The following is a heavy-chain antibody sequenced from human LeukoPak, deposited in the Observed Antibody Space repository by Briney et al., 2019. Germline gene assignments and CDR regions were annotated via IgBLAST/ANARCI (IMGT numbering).Heavy chain of an antibody. J-gene: IGHJ4*02. V-gene: IGHV1-2*02. D-gene: IGHD1-26*01. CDR1: GYTFTGYY. Sequence: ASVKVSCKASGYTFTGYYVHWVRQAPGQGLEWMGWINPNSGGTNYAQKFQGRVTMTRDTSISTAYMELSRLRSDDTAVYYCARDQVKVGATTAGDYWGQGTLVTVSS. CDR2: INPNSGGT. CDR3: ARDQVKVGATTAGDY.